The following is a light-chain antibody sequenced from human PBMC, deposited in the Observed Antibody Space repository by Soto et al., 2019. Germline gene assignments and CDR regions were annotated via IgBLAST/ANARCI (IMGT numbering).Light chain of an antibody. Sequence: QSVLTQPASVSGSPGRSITISCTGTSSDVGGYIFVSWYQQHPSKAPKLIIYEVSNRPSGVSNRFSGSKSGNTASLTISGLQAEDEADYYCSSYTRSSTYVFGSGTKLTVL. V-gene: IGLV2-14*01. J-gene: IGLJ1*01. CDR2: EVS. CDR1: SSDVGGYIF. CDR3: SSYTRSSTYV.